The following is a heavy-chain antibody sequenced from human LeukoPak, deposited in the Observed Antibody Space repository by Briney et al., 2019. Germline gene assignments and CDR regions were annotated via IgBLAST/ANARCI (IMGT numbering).Heavy chain of an antibody. D-gene: IGHD3-10*01. CDR2: IDWDDDK. J-gene: IGHJ4*02. V-gene: IGHV2-70*11. CDR3: ARTYGSGSYFDY. CDR1: GFSLSTSGMC. Sequence: SGPTLVNPTQTLTLTCTFSGFSLSTSGMCVSWIRQPPGKAPEWLARIDWDDDKYYSTSLKTRLTISKDTSKNQVVLTMTNMDPVDTATYYCARTYGSGSYFDYWGQGTLVTVSS.